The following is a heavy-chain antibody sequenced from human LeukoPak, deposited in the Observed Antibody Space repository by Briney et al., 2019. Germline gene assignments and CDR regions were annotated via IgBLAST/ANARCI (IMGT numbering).Heavy chain of an antibody. V-gene: IGHV4-4*07. Sequence: SETQSLTCTVSGGSISSYYWSWIRQPAGKGLEWIGRIYTSGSTNYNPSLKSRVTMSVDTSKNQFSLKLSSVTAADTAVYYCARITSAWPHYYMDVWGKGTTVTVSS. D-gene: IGHD6-19*01. CDR2: IYTSGST. CDR3: ARITSAWPHYYMDV. J-gene: IGHJ6*03. CDR1: GGSISSYY.